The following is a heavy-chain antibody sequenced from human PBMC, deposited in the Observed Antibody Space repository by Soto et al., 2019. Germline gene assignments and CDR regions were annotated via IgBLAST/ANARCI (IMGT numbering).Heavy chain of an antibody. CDR2: ISASNGDT. Sequence: QVELVQSGVEVKKPGASVKVSCKASGYTFTNHGLSWVRQAPGQGLEWMGWISASNGDTNYAQKFLGRVTVTTDTSTSTGYMELRSLKSEDTAVYYCARMVRGSKIDYSSYMDVWGKGTTVIVSS. CDR1: GYTFTNHG. CDR3: ARMVRGSKIDYSSYMDV. D-gene: IGHD3-10*01. V-gene: IGHV1-18*04. J-gene: IGHJ6*03.